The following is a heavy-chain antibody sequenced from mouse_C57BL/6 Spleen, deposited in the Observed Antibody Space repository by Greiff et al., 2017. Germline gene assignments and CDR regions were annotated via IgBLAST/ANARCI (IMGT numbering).Heavy chain of an antibody. J-gene: IGHJ2*01. V-gene: IGHV1-81*01. Sequence: QVQLQQSGAELARPGASVKLSCKASGYTFTSYGISWVKQRTGQGLEWIGEIYPRSGNTYYNEKFKGKATLTADKSSSTAYMELRSLTSEDSAVYFCARGSYYLDYGGQGTTLTVSS. CDR1: GYTFTSYG. CDR2: IYPRSGNT. CDR3: ARGSYYLDY.